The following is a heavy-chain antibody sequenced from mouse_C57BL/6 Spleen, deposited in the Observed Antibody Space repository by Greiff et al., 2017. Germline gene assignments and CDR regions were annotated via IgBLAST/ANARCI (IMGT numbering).Heavy chain of an antibody. CDR2: ISNGGGST. Sequence: EVKLVESGGGLVQPGGSLKLSCAASGFTFSDYYMYWVRQTPEKRLEWVAYISNGGGSTYYPDTVKGRFTISRDNAKNTLYLPMSRLKSEDTAMYYCTRDDGDYWGQGTTLTVSA. J-gene: IGHJ2*01. V-gene: IGHV5-12*01. CDR1: GFTFSDYY. D-gene: IGHD2-12*01. CDR3: TRDDGDY.